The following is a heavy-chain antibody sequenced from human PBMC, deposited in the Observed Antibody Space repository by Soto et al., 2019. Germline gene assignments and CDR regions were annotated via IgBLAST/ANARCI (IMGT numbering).Heavy chain of an antibody. J-gene: IGHJ6*02. CDR1: GYTFTSYG. CDR3: ARDGSSAPFYYYYGMDV. CDR2: ISAYNGNT. V-gene: IGHV1-18*01. Sequence: ASVKVSCKASGYTFTSYGISWVQQAPGQGLEWMGWISAYNGNTNYAQKLQGRVTMTTDTSTSTAYMELRSLRSDDTAVYYCARDGSSAPFYYYYGMDVWGQGTTVTVSS. D-gene: IGHD6-6*01.